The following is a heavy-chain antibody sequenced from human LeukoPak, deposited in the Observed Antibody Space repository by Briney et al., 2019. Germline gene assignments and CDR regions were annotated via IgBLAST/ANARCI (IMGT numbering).Heavy chain of an antibody. V-gene: IGHV4-59*01. J-gene: IGHJ6*02. CDR1: GGSISSYY. D-gene: IGHD2-2*01. CDR3: ARERPGLGMDV. Sequence: PSETLSLTCTVSGGSISSYYWSWIRQPPGKGLEWIGYIYYSGSTNYNPSLKSRVTISVDTSKNQFSLKLSSVTAADTAVYYCARERPGLGMDVWGQGTTVTVSS. CDR2: IYYSGST.